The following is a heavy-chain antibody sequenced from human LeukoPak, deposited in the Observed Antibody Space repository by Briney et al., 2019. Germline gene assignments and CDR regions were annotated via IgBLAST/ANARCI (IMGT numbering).Heavy chain of an antibody. CDR3: ARGAPTTVTTAGDY. D-gene: IGHD4-17*01. CDR1: GFTFSSYS. CDR2: ISSSSSYI. Sequence: GGSLRLSCAASGFTFSSYSMNWVRQAPGKGLEWVSSISSSSSYIYYADSVKDRFTISRDNAKNSLYLQMNSLRAEDTAVYYCARGAPTTVTTAGDYWGQGTLVTVSS. V-gene: IGHV3-21*01. J-gene: IGHJ4*02.